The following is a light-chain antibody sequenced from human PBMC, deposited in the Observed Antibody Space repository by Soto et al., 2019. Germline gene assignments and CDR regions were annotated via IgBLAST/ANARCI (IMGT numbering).Light chain of an antibody. V-gene: IGKV3-20*01. CDR1: QSVSSSY. J-gene: IGKJ4*01. CDR3: QHYRTS. CDR2: GAS. Sequence: EIVLTQSPGTLSLSPGERATLSCRASQSVSSSYLAWYQQKPGQAPRQLIYGASSRATGIPDRFSGGGSGTDFTLTIPRLEPEDFAVYYCQHYRTSFGGGTRVEIK.